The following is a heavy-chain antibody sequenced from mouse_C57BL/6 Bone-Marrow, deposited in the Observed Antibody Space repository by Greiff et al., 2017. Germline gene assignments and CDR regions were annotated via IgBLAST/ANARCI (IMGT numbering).Heavy chain of an antibody. D-gene: IGHD2-2*01. J-gene: IGHJ3*01. CDR2: IYPRDGST. CDR3: ARNGYGPPWFAY. V-gene: IGHV1-78*01. CDR1: GYTFTDHT. Sequence: QVQLQQSDAELVKPGASVKISCKVSGYTFTDHTIHWMKQRPDQGLEWIGYIYPRDGSTKYNEKFKGKATLTADKSSSTAYMQLNSLTSEDSAVXFCARNGYGPPWFAYWGQGTLVTVSA.